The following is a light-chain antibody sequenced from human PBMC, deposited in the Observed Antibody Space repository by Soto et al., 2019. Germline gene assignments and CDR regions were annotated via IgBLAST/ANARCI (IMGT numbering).Light chain of an antibody. CDR2: DTS. CDR1: QGIGDT. J-gene: IGKJ4*01. V-gene: IGKV3-15*01. Sequence: EIVMTQSPATLSVSPGERATLSCSASQGIGDTLAWYQQNPGQTPRLLIYDTSTRATGVPARFSGSRSGAEFTLTINSLQSEDFGVYYCQRYNNWPLTVGGGPKVEV. CDR3: QRYNNWPLT.